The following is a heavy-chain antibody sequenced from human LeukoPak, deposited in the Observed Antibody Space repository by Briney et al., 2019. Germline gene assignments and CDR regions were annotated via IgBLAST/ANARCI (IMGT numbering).Heavy chain of an antibody. CDR1: GFTFSSYA. CDR3: VKDRGYGSSWMYFDY. D-gene: IGHD6-13*01. CDR2: ISSNGGST. Sequence: PGGSLRLSCSASGFTFSSYAMHWVRQAPGKGQEYVSAISSNGGSTYYADSVKGRFTISRDNSKNTLYLQMSSLRAEDTAVYYCVKDRGYGSSWMYFDYWGQGTLVTVSS. V-gene: IGHV3-64D*06. J-gene: IGHJ4*02.